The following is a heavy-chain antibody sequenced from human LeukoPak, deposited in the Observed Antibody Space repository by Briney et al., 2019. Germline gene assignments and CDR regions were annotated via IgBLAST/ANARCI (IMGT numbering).Heavy chain of an antibody. CDR3: ARDRTYYYGSGSLR. J-gene: IGHJ4*02. V-gene: IGHV1-8*01. CDR2: MNPNTGNT. D-gene: IGHD3-10*01. Sequence: ASVKVSCKASGYTFTSYDINWVRQATGQGLEWMGWMNPNTGNTGYAQKFQGRVTTTRDTSISTAYMELRSLRSDDTAVYYCARDRTYYYGSGSLRWGQGTLVTVSS. CDR1: GYTFTSYD.